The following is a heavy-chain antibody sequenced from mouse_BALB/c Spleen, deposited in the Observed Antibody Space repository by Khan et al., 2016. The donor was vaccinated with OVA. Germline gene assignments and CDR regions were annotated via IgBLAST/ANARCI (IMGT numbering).Heavy chain of an antibody. Sequence: VELVESGPGLVAPSQSLSITCTVSGFSLTDYAVSWIRQPPGKGLEWLGAIWAGGSKYDNSALKSRLTIIKDNSRSQVFLNMDSQQTNDTAMYYCAEDHHYYAMDYWGQGTSVTVSS. CDR3: AEDHHYYAMDY. CDR2: IWAGGSK. CDR1: GFSLTDYA. J-gene: IGHJ4*01. V-gene: IGHV2-6-5*01.